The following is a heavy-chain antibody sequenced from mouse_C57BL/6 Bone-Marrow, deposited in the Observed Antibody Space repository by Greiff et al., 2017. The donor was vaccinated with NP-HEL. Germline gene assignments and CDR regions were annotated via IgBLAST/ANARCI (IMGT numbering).Heavy chain of an antibody. D-gene: IGHD1-1*01. CDR3: AGHEDRDCYGSSPWFAY. Sequence: QVQLQQSGAELVKPGASVKLSCKASGYTFTEYTIHWVKQRSGQGLEWIGWFYPGSGSIKYNEKFKDKATLTADQSSSTVYMELSRLTSEDSAVYFCAGHEDRDCYGSSPWFAYWGQGTLVTVSA. V-gene: IGHV1-62-2*01. CDR1: GYTFTEYT. J-gene: IGHJ3*01. CDR2: FYPGSGSI.